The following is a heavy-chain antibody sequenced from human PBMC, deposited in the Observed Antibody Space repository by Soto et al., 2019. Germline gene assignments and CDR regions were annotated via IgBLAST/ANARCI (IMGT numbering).Heavy chain of an antibody. D-gene: IGHD1-7*01. CDR2: INPSGGST. V-gene: IGHV1-46*01. CDR1: GYTFTSYY. Sequence: GASVKVSCKASGYTFTSYYMHWLRQAPGQGLEWMGIINPSGGSTSYAQKFQGRVTMTRDTSTSTVYMELSSLRSEDTAVYYCARQQKLELRSYWFDPWGQGTLVTVSS. J-gene: IGHJ5*02. CDR3: ARQQKLELRSYWFDP.